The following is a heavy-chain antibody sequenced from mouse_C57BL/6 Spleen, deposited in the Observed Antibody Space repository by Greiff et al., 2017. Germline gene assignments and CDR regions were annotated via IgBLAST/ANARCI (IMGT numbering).Heavy chain of an antibody. J-gene: IGHJ1*03. CDR2: IYPGDGDT. CDR1: GYAFSSSW. CDR3: AKVTTVVATRYFEV. D-gene: IGHD1-1*01. Sequence: VQLQESGPELVKPGASVTISCKASGYAFSSSWMNWVKQRPGQGLEWIGLIYPGDGDTNYNGKFKGKATLTADKSSSTAYMQLSSLTSEDSAVYFCAKVTTVVATRYFEVWGTGTTVTVSS. V-gene: IGHV1-82*01.